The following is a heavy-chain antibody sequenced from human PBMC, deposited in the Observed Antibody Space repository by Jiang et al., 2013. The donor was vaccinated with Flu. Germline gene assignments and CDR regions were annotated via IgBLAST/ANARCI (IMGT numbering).Heavy chain of an antibody. CDR1: GGSIGSYSDY. J-gene: IGHJ5*02. V-gene: IGHV4-39*07. D-gene: IGHD6-6*01. CDR2: VYYSGST. Sequence: LLKPSETLSLTCTVSGGSIGSYSDYWGWIRQPPGKGPEWIATVYYSGSTYYNPSLKSRVTISVDMSKNQFSLNLISVTAADTAMYYCARNSSSSPWFDPWGQGTLVTVSS. CDR3: ARNSSSSPWFDP.